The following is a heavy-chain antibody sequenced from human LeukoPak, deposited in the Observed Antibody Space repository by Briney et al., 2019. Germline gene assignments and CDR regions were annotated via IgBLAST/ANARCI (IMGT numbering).Heavy chain of an antibody. CDR1: GFTFSSYA. V-gene: IGHV3-23*01. CDR2: ISGSGGST. CDR3: AKVPRYYYDSSGYENWFDP. D-gene: IGHD3-22*01. J-gene: IGHJ5*02. Sequence: PGGSLRLSCAASGFTFSSYAMSWVRQAPGKGLEWVSDISGSGGSTYYADSVKGRFTISRDNSKNTLYLQMNSLRAEDTAVYYCAKVPRYYYDSSGYENWFDPWGQGTLVTVSS.